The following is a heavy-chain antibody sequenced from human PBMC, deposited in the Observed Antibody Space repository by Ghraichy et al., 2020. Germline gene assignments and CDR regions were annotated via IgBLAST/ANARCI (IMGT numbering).Heavy chain of an antibody. V-gene: IGHV2-5*01. CDR1: GSSVSTTGVG. Sequence: SGPTLVKPTQTLTLTCTLSGSSVSTTGVGVGWIRQPPGKALECLALIYWNDNKEYNPSLRNRLTITRDTSKNQVVLTMTNMDPVDTATYYCAHETRTMDPSFDYWGQGILVTVSS. J-gene: IGHJ4*02. D-gene: IGHD1-7*01. CDR3: AHETRTMDPSFDY. CDR2: IYWNDNK.